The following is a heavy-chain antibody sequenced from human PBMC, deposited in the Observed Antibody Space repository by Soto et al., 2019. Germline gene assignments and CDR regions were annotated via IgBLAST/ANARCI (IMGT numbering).Heavy chain of an antibody. Sequence: QVQLVQSGAEVKKPGSSVKVSCKASGGTFSSYTISWVRQAPGQGLEWMGRIIPILGIANYAQKFQGRVKITADKSTNTAYMELNSLRSEDTAVYYCACCLYSGSPNWYDPWGQGTLVTVSS. D-gene: IGHD5-12*01. CDR2: IIPILGIA. CDR3: ACCLYSGSPNWYDP. V-gene: IGHV1-69*02. CDR1: GGTFSSYT. J-gene: IGHJ5*02.